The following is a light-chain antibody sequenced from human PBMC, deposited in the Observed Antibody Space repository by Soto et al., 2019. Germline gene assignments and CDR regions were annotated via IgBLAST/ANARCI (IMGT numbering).Light chain of an antibody. CDR1: QSVSNNY. CDR3: QQRRSWQVT. V-gene: IGKV3D-20*02. Sequence: EIVMTQSPATLSVSPGERATLYCRASQSVSNNYLAWYQQKPGQAPRLLIYGASNRATGIPDRFSGSGSGTDFTLTISRLEPEDFAVYYCQQRRSWQVTFGQGTRLEIK. CDR2: GAS. J-gene: IGKJ5*01.